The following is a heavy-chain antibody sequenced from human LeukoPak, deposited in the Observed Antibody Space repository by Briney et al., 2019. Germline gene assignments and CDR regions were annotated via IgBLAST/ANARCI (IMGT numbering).Heavy chain of an antibody. V-gene: IGHV5-10-1*01. CDR3: ARRLQRHFDY. CDR1: GYSFTSYW. J-gene: IGHJ4*02. Sequence: RGESLKISCKCSGYSFTSYWISWVRQMPGKGLEWTGRIDPSDSYTNYSPSFQGHVTISADKSISTAYLQWSSLKASDTAMYYSARRLQRHFDYWGQGTLVTVSS. CDR2: IDPSDSYT. D-gene: IGHD2-21*02.